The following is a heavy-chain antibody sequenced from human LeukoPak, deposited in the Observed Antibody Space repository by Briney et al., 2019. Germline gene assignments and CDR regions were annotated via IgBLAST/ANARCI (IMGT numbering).Heavy chain of an antibody. CDR1: GFTFSSYW. CDR2: IKQDGSEK. CDR3: ARDLAGTVVTRRTPDAFDI. V-gene: IGHV3-7*01. Sequence: GGSLRLSCAVSGFTFSSYWMHWVRQAPGKGLEWVANIKQDGSEKYYVDSVKGRFTISRDNAKNSLYLQMNSLRAEDTAVYYCARDLAGTVVTRRTPDAFDIWGQGTMVTVSS. D-gene: IGHD4-23*01. J-gene: IGHJ3*02.